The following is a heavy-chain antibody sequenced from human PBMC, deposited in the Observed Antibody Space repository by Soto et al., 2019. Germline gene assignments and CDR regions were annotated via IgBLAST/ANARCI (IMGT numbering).Heavy chain of an antibody. D-gene: IGHD4-17*01. CDR2: IYHSGST. CDR1: GGSISSSNW. V-gene: IGHV4-4*02. J-gene: IGHJ3*02. CDR3: ASVIFGDYYAFDI. Sequence: QVQLQESGPGLVKPSGTLSLTCAVSGGSISSSNWWSWVRQPPGKGLEWIGEIYHSGSTNYNPSLKSRVTIAVDKSKNQCSLTLSSVTAADTAVYYCASVIFGDYYAFDIWGQGTMVTVSS.